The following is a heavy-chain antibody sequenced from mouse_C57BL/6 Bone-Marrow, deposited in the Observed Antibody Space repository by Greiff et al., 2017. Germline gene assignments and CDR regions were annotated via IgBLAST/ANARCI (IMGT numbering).Heavy chain of an antibody. J-gene: IGHJ4*01. V-gene: IGHV5-6*01. Sequence: EVKVVESGGDLVKPGGSLKLSCAASGFTFSSSGMSWVRQTPDKRLEWVATISSGGSYPYYPDSVQGPFPISRDNAKNTVYLQVSSLKSEDTAMYDCARLHHERRYYYAMDDGGKGTSVTVSS. CDR2: ISSGGSYP. CDR3: ARLHHERRYYYAMDD. CDR1: GFTFSSSG.